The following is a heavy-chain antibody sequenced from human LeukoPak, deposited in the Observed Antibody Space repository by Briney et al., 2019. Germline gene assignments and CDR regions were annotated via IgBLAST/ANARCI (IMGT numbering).Heavy chain of an antibody. V-gene: IGHV3-48*03. D-gene: IGHD4-17*01. Sequence: GGSLRFSCAASGFTFSSYEMNWVRQAPGKGLEWVSYISSSGSTRYYADSVKGRFTISRDNAKNSLYLRMNSLRAEDTAVYYCARVQTTVTTLDYWGQGTLVTVSS. CDR1: GFTFSSYE. J-gene: IGHJ4*02. CDR2: ISSSGSTR. CDR3: ARVQTTVTTLDY.